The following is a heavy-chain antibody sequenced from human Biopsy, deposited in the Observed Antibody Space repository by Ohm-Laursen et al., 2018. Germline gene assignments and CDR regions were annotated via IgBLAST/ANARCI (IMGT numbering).Heavy chain of an antibody. J-gene: IGHJ4*02. CDR2: IFKDGNT. Sequence: GTLSLTCTVSGYSISSDYRWGWIRQAPGKALEWLGNIFKDGNTHYNPSLRSRLIISIDTSKNQFSLMMTSVSGADTAVYFCARVGSGWAPFDKWGPGTLVTVSS. CDR3: ARVGSGWAPFDK. V-gene: IGHV4-38-2*02. CDR1: GYSISSDYR. D-gene: IGHD6-19*01.